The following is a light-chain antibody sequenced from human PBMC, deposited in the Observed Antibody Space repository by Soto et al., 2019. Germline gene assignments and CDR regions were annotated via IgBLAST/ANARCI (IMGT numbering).Light chain of an antibody. CDR1: QSVSDY. CDR2: DAS. Sequence: DIVLTKSPATLSLSPGERATLSCRASQSVSDYLAWYQHKPGQAPRLLMYDASNRATGIPARFTGSGSGTDFTLSISSLEPEDFAVYYCQHRGTWPPGLTFGGGTKVDIK. V-gene: IGKV3-11*01. J-gene: IGKJ4*01. CDR3: QHRGTWPPGLT.